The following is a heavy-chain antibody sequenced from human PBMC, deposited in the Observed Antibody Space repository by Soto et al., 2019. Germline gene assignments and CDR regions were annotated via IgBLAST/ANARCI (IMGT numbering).Heavy chain of an antibody. V-gene: IGHV1-69*06. CDR1: GGTFSSCA. J-gene: IGHJ3*02. Sequence: QVQLVQSGAEVKKPGSSVKVSCKASGGTFSSCAISWVRQAPGQGLEWMGGIIPILGTANYAQKFQGRVTITADKSTSTAYMELSSLRSDDTAVYYCAGSGWLPDAFDIWGQGTMVTVSS. CDR2: IIPILGTA. CDR3: AGSGWLPDAFDI. D-gene: IGHD6-19*01.